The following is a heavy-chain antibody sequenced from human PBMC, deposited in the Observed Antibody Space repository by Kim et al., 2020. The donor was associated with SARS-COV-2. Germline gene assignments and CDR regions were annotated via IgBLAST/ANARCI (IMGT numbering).Heavy chain of an antibody. CDR3: AKAGAAKYYFDY. CDR1: GFTFGSYG. CDR2: ISYDGSNK. J-gene: IGHJ4*02. Sequence: GGSLRLSCAASGFTFGSYGMHWVRQAPGKGLEWVAVISYDGSNKYYADSVKGRFTISRDNSKNTLYLQMNSLRAEDTAVYYCAKAGAAKYYFDYWGQGTLVTVSS. D-gene: IGHD6-25*01. V-gene: IGHV3-30*18.